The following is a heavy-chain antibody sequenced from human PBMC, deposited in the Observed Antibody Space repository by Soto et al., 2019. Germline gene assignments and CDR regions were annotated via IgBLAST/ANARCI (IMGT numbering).Heavy chain of an antibody. D-gene: IGHD3-22*01. J-gene: IGHJ5*02. CDR3: ARASGGNFGIMIEGTNCFAP. CDR2: INPHGGST. V-gene: IGHV1-46*01. Sequence: GASVKVSCKAPRDTFTSYDINWVRQAPGQGLEWMGVINPHGGSTAYAQKFKGRVTLTRDTSASTVYMEVSSLTSEDTAMYYCARASGGNFGIMIEGTNCFAPWGQGTLDTVSS. CDR1: RDTFTSYD.